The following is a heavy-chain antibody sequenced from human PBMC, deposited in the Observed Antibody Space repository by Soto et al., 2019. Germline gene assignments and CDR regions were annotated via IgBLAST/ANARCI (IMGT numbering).Heavy chain of an antibody. V-gene: IGHV4-31*03. Sequence: QVQLQESGPGLVKPSQTLSLTCTVSGDSISSAGYWWNWIRQHPGKGLEWIGYIYYSGSTYYNPSLKRRVTISVDTSKKQFSLKLSSVTAADTAVYYCARVGTGGYYHFDFWGQGTLVTVSS. J-gene: IGHJ4*02. CDR1: GDSISSAGYW. CDR2: IYYSGST. CDR3: ARVGTGGYYHFDF. D-gene: IGHD3-22*01.